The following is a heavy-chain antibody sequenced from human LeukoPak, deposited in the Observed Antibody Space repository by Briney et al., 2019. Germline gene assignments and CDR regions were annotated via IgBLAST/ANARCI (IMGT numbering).Heavy chain of an antibody. J-gene: IGHJ4*02. Sequence: PSQTLSLTCTVSGGSINSDGYYWSWIRQHPGKGLEWIGYIYYSGSTYYNPSLKSRVTISVDTSKNQFSLKLSSVTAADTAVYYCARDRMAAAFRYWGQGTLVTVSS. CDR1: GGSINSDGYY. CDR2: IYYSGST. D-gene: IGHD6-13*01. V-gene: IGHV4-31*03. CDR3: ARDRMAAAFRY.